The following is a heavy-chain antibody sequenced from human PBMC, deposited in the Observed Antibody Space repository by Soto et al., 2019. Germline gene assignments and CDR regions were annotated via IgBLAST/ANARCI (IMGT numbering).Heavy chain of an antibody. CDR1: GYSITTNYY. CDR2: IHHSEST. J-gene: IGHJ4*02. CDR3: ARMSVEMATTYYLDY. D-gene: IGHD1-1*01. Sequence: NPSETLSLTCAVSGYSITTNYYWGWIRQPPGKGLEWIGSIHHSESTYYNPSLKSRVTMSVDTSKNQFSLKLRSVSAADTAVYYCARMSVEMATTYYLDYWGQGSLVTVSS. V-gene: IGHV4-38-2*01.